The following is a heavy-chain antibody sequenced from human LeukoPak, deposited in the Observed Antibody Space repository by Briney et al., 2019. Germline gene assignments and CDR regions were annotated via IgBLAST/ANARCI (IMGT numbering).Heavy chain of an antibody. CDR3: ARDDYYGSGSYYPLGYNGMDV. J-gene: IGHJ6*02. D-gene: IGHD3-10*01. V-gene: IGHV1-3*01. CDR2: INAGNGNT. Sequence: GASVKVSCKASGYTFTSYAMHWVRQAPGQRLEWMGWINAGNGNTKYSQKFQGRVTITRDTSVSTAYMELSSLRSEDTAVYYCARDDYYGSGSYYPLGYNGMDVWGQGTTVTVSS. CDR1: GYTFTSYA.